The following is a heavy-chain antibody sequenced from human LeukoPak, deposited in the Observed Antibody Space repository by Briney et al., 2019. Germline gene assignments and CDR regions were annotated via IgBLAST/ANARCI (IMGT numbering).Heavy chain of an antibody. J-gene: IGHJ3*02. CDR3: ARDKRVRHYYGSGTVDDAFDI. Sequence: PSETLSLTCTVSGGSISSYYWSWIRQPPGKGLEWVSSISSSSSYIYYADSVKGRFTISRDNAKNSLYLQMNSLRAEDTAVYYCARDKRVRHYYGSGTVDDAFDIWGQGTMVTVSS. CDR2: ISSSSSYI. CDR1: GGSISSYY. V-gene: IGHV3-21*01. D-gene: IGHD3-10*01.